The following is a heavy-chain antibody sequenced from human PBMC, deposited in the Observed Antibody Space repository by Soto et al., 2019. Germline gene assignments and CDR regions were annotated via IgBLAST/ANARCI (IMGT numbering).Heavy chain of an antibody. J-gene: IGHJ1*01. CDR2: IHLSGST. CDR3: ARDQGSHPGD. V-gene: IGHV4-4*02. Sequence: VQLQESRPGLVTPSGTVSLTCAVSGLSISSNNWWSWVRQPPVKGLEWIGEIHLSGSTNYNPSRKRRVTISVVPPKVPSSLTLNSVTAADTAFYYSARDQGSHPGDWGQGTLVSASS. CDR1: GLSISSNNW. D-gene: IGHD6-13*01.